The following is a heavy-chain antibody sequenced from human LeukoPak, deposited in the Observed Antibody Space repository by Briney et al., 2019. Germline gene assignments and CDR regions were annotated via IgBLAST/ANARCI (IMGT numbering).Heavy chain of an antibody. Sequence: PSETLSLTCTVSGDSIRSYYWSWIRQSAGKGLEWIGRIYANINTNYNPSLESRVSMSVDTSKSQFSLKLNSVTAADTAIYYCAREKIAMRAFDSWGQGTLVTVSS. CDR3: AREKIAMRAFDS. V-gene: IGHV4-4*07. CDR2: IYANINT. J-gene: IGHJ4*02. CDR1: GDSIRSYY. D-gene: IGHD2-2*01.